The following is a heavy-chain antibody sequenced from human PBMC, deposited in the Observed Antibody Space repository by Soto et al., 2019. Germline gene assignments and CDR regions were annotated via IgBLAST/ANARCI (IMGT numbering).Heavy chain of an antibody. D-gene: IGHD5-12*01. CDR2: ITSRSASI. V-gene: IGHV3-21*01. Sequence: EVQLVESGGGLVKPGGSLRLSCAASGFTFSSYTMNWVRQSPGKGLEWVSSITSRSASIYYGDSVKGRFTISRDNAKNSLFLQMNSLRAEDTGAYFCARRMAESGKHCLDPWGPGTLVTVSS. J-gene: IGHJ5*02. CDR3: ARRMAESGKHCLDP. CDR1: GFTFSSYT.